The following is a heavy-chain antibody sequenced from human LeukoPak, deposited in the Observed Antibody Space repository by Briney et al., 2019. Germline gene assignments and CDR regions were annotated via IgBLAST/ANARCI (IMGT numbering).Heavy chain of an antibody. CDR1: GYTFTGYY. V-gene: IGHV1-46*01. Sequence: ASVKVSCKASGYTFTGYYMHWVRQAPGQGLEWMGIINPSGGSTSYAQKFQGRVTMTRDTSTSTVYMELSSLRSEDTAVYYCARGVREAYCGGDCYSSDYWGQGTLVTVSS. J-gene: IGHJ4*02. CDR2: INPSGGST. CDR3: ARGVREAYCGGDCYSSDY. D-gene: IGHD2-21*02.